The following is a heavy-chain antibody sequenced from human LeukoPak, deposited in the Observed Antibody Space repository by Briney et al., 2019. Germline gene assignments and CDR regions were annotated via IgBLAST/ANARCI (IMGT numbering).Heavy chain of an antibody. V-gene: IGHV4-59*08. Sequence: SETLSLTCTVSGGSISTFHWSWIRQPPGRGLEWIAFNHNTGSTNYNPSLNSRVTILVDTSKNQFSLKLSFVTAADTAVYYCARHVHCSGGSCYRYGMDVWGQGTTVTVSS. CDR3: ARHVHCSGGSCYRYGMDV. CDR2: NHNTGST. CDR1: GGSISTFH. J-gene: IGHJ6*02. D-gene: IGHD2-15*01.